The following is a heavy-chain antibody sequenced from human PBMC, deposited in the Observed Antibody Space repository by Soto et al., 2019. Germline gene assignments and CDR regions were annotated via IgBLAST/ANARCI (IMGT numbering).Heavy chain of an antibody. CDR2: IYYSGST. V-gene: IGHV4-30-4*01. CDR1: GGSISSGDYY. J-gene: IGHJ4*02. CDR3: ARQRRSGYAQNYFDY. Sequence: TLSLTCTVSGGSISSGDYYWSWIRQPPGKGLEWIGYIYYSGSTYYNPSLKSRVTISVDTSKNQFSLKLSSVTAADTAVYYCARQRRSGYAQNYFDYWGQGTLVTVSS. D-gene: IGHD5-12*01.